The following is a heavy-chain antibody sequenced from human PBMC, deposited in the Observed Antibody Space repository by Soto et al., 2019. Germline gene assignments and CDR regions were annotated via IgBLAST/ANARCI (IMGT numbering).Heavy chain of an antibody. CDR3: ARGREYSGYDFLDY. Sequence: ASVKVSCKASGGTFSSYAISWVRQAPGQGLEWMGGIIPIFGTANYAQKFQGRVTITADESTSTAYMDLSSLRSEDTAVYYCARGREYSGYDFLDYWGQGSQVTVSS. J-gene: IGHJ4*02. CDR1: GGTFSSYA. D-gene: IGHD5-12*01. V-gene: IGHV1-69*13. CDR2: IIPIFGTA.